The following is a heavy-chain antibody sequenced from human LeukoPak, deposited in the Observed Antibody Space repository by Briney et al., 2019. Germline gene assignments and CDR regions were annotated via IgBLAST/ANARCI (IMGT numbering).Heavy chain of an antibody. J-gene: IGHJ4*02. CDR2: INPNSGGT. CDR3: ARVGPGIAAAFGY. Sequence: ASVKVSCKASGYTFTGYYMHWVRQAPGQGLEWMGWINPNSGGTTYAQKFQGRVTMTRDTSISTAYMELSRLRSDDTAVYYCARVGPGIAAAFGYWGQGTLVTVSS. V-gene: IGHV1-2*02. D-gene: IGHD6-13*01. CDR1: GYTFTGYY.